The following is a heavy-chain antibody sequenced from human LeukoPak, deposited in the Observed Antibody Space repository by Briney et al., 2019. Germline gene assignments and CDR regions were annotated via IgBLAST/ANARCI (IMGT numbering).Heavy chain of an antibody. CDR2: INWNSGNI. Sequence: ALRLSPAPPGFNLADYAMHWVRNPPGKGLGWVSGINWNSGNIAYADSVKGRFTISRDNAKNFLYLQTDSLRTEDTAFYYCAKDASNSGWFFDFWGRGTLVTVSS. CDR1: GFNLADYA. D-gene: IGHD3-10*01. CDR3: AKDASNSGWFFDF. J-gene: IGHJ2*01. V-gene: IGHV3-9*01.